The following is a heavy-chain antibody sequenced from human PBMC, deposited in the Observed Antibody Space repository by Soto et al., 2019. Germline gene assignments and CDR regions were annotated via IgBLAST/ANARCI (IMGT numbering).Heavy chain of an antibody. D-gene: IGHD5-12*01. CDR1: GFIFSGYA. J-gene: IGHJ4*02. V-gene: IGHV3-30-3*01. CDR3: AKETSAYEIDY. Sequence: QVQLVESGGGVVQPGRFLRLSCAASGFIFSGYAMHWVRQAPGKGLEWVAVISYDGNTKYYADSEKGRFTVSRDNSKNTLYVQMNNLSAEDTDMYYCAKETSAYEIDYWGQGTLVNVSS. CDR2: ISYDGNTK.